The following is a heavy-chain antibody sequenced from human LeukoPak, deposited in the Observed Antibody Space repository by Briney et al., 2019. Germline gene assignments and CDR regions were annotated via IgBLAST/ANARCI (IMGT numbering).Heavy chain of an antibody. CDR1: GGSISSYY. J-gene: IGHJ4*02. D-gene: IGHD3-10*01. Sequence: KPSETLSLTCTVSGGSISSYYWSWIRQPPGKGLEWIGYIYYSGSTNYNPSLKSRVTISVDTSKNQFSLKLSSVTAAGTAVYYCANLYGSGSYSSDYWGQGTLVTVSS. CDR3: ANLYGSGSYSSDY. CDR2: IYYSGST. V-gene: IGHV4-59*08.